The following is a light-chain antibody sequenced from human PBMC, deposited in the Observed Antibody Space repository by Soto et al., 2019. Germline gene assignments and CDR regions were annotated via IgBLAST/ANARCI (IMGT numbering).Light chain of an antibody. CDR3: QQDNIWLWT. CDR1: QSISGN. J-gene: IGKJ1*01. Sequence: EIVLTQSPGTLSLSPGDRATLSCRASQSISGNLAWYQQKPVQAGRHLIYGSSTRSTGIPARFSGSGSGTEFTLAIGSVQSEDFAVYYCQQDNIWLWTFDQRSKVDIK. V-gene: IGKV3-15*01. CDR2: GSS.